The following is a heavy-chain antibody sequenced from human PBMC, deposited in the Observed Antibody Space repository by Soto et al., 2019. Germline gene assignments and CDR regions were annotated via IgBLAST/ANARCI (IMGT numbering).Heavy chain of an antibody. CDR2: IRQDGSEK. J-gene: IGHJ6*02. CDR1: GFTFSSNW. CDR3: ARDIIGGGYYWSVKPSYYYYGMDV. D-gene: IGHD3-22*01. Sequence: LRLSCVGSGFTFSSNWMTWVRQAPGKGLEWVGNIRQDGSEKNYADSVKGRFTISRDNAKNSLYLQMNSLRAEDTAVYYCARDIIGGGYYWSVKPSYYYYGMDVWGQGTTVTVSS. V-gene: IGHV3-7*01.